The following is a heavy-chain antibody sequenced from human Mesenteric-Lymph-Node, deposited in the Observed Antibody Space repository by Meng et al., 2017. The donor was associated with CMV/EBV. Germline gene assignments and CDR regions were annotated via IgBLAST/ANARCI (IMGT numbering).Heavy chain of an antibody. D-gene: IGHD2-21*01. CDR1: YTFTGYL. CDR3: AKSKHVTSPDNRWFDP. CDR2: INPNSGGT. V-gene: IGHV1-2*02. Sequence: YTFTGYLKPRVRQAHGQGLEWKGWINPNSGGTNYAQKFQGRVTMTRDTSINTDYMELNRLMSDDTATYYCAKSKHVTSPDNRWFDPWGQGTLVTVSS. J-gene: IGHJ5*02.